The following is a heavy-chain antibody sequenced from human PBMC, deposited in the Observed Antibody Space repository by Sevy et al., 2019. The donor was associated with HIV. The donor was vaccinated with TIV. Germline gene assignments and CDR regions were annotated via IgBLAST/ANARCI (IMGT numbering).Heavy chain of an antibody. V-gene: IGHV3-21*01. J-gene: IGHJ4*02. CDR3: ARDRGYSSSPRGRTYYDYIWGSYCYFDY. CDR1: GFTFSSYS. Sequence: GGSLRLSCAASGFTFSSYSMNWVRQAPGKGLEWVSSISSSSSYIYYADSVKGRFTISRDNAKNSLYLQMNSLRAEDTAVYYCARDRGYSSSPRGRTYYDYIWGSYCYFDYWGQGTLVTVSS. CDR2: ISSSSSYI. D-gene: IGHD3-16*01.